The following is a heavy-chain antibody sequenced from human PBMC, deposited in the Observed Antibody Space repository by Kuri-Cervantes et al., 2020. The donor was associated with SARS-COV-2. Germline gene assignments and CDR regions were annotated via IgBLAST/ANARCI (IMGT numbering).Heavy chain of an antibody. V-gene: IGHV4-39*07. CDR1: GGSTSSDNYY. Sequence: GSLRLSCTVSGGSTSSDNYYWGWIRQPPGKGLEWIGEIHYTGSAYYTWSLKSRVTMSVDTSKNQFSLKLSSVTAADTAVYYCARDARYCSSTSCYWWFDPWGQGTLVTVSS. CDR2: IHYTGSA. D-gene: IGHD2-2*01. CDR3: ARDARYCSSTSCYWWFDP. J-gene: IGHJ5*02.